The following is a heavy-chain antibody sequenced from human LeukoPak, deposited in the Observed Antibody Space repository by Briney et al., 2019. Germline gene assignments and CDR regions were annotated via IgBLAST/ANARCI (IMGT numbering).Heavy chain of an antibody. V-gene: IGHV3-49*03. D-gene: IGHD1-1*01. CDR3: SREWGNGNDICPDY. CDR2: IRSSIYGGTP. Sequence: GGSLRLSCKSSGFSFREFAVSWFRQAPGKGLEWIGFIRSSIYGGTPKAAASVKGRFIFSRDDSKGVAYLRMNSLKIEDTAMYYCSREWGNGNDICPDYWGQGTLVTVSS. J-gene: IGHJ4*02. CDR1: GFSFREFA.